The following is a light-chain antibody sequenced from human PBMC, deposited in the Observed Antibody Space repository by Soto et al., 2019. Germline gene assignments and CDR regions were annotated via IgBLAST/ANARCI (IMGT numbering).Light chain of an antibody. CDR2: EGN. V-gene: IGLV2-23*01. Sequence: QSVLTQPASVSGSPGQSITLSCTGSVSDVGNFGPVSWYQQHPGQVPKLIIYEGNRRPSGVSSRFSGSKSGNTASLTISGLQAEDEADYYCCSYVGARTYVXGTGTKVTVL. J-gene: IGLJ1*01. CDR1: VSDVGNFGP. CDR3: CSYVGARTYV.